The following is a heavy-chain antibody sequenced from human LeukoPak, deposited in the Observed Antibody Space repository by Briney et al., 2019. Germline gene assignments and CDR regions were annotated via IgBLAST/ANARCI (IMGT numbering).Heavy chain of an antibody. D-gene: IGHD6-13*01. V-gene: IGHV4-59*01. CDR3: ARDRGGLAAAGTRVGDYYFDN. CDR2: TYYSGST. CDR1: GGSISSYY. Sequence: PSETLSLTCNVSGGSISSYYWSWIRQPPGKGLEWIGYTYYSGSTKYNPALKSRVTISVDTSKNQFSLKLSSVTAADTAVYYCARDRGGLAAAGTRVGDYYFDNWGQGTLVTVSS. J-gene: IGHJ4*02.